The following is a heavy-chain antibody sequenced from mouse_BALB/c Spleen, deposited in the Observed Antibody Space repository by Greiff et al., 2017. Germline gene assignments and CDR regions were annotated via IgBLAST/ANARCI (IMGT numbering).Heavy chain of an antibody. Sequence: QVTLKVSGPGILQPSQTLSLTCSFSGFSLSTSGMGVSWIRQPSGKGLEWLAHIYWDDDKRYNPSLKSRLTISKDTSRNQVFLKITSVDTADTATYYCARTYYGNYGGYFDYWGQGTTLTVSS. CDR2: IYWDDDK. CDR3: ARTYYGNYGGYFDY. J-gene: IGHJ2*01. D-gene: IGHD2-10*01. V-gene: IGHV8-12*01. CDR1: GFSLSTSGMG.